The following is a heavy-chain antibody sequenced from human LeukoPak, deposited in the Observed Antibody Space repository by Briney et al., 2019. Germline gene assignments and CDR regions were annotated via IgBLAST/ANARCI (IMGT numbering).Heavy chain of an antibody. D-gene: IGHD3-10*01. J-gene: IGHJ4*02. V-gene: IGHV4-38-2*02. CDR2: VYYSGLT. Sequence: SETLSLTCTVSGYSISSGYNWGWIRQPPRRGPEWLASVYYSGLTYYNSSLKSRVGISVDTSKNQFSLKLTSVTAADTAVYYCARVAYGSGSRLIDCWGQGTLVTISS. CDR1: GYSISSGYN. CDR3: ARVAYGSGSRLIDC.